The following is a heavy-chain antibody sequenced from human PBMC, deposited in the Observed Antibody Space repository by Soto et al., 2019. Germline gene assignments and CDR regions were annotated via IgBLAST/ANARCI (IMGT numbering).Heavy chain of an antibody. CDR1: VGSMSSGDYY. CDR3: ARMRDHSWRDTSA. D-gene: IGHD1-26*01. Sequence: QSLTCTVSVGSMSSGDYYWIWIRQPPGKVLEWIGYIYYSGSTYYNPSLKSRVTISVDTSKNKFSLKLSSVTAADTAGYYCARMRDHSWRDTSALGQGTLVAVCS. CDR2: IYYSGST. J-gene: IGHJ5*02. V-gene: IGHV4-30-4*01.